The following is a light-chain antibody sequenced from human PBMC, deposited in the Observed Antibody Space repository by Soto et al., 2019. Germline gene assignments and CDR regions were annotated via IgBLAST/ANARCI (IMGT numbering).Light chain of an antibody. CDR2: GAS. V-gene: IGKV3-20*01. Sequence: MTQSPRALPVTLGQPASISCRSSQSLVYSDGNTYLAWYQQKPGQAPRLLIYGASSRATGIPDRFSGSGSGTDFTLTISRLEPEDFAVYYCQQYGSSGTFGQGTKVDIK. CDR3: QQYGSSGT. J-gene: IGKJ1*01. CDR1: QSLVYSDGNTY.